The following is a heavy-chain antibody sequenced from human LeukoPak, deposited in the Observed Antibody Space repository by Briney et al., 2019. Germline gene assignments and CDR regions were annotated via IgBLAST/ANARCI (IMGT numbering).Heavy chain of an antibody. CDR1: GFTFSSHG. Sequence: GGSLRLSCAASGFTFSSHGMNWVRQAPGKGLEWVSGISPSGGITYYTDSVKGRFTISRDNSKNTLYLQMNSLRAEDTAVYYCAKKHGSSGYYFGEKNWFDPWGQGTLVTVSS. D-gene: IGHD3-22*01. J-gene: IGHJ5*02. V-gene: IGHV3-23*01. CDR3: AKKHGSSGYYFGEKNWFDP. CDR2: ISPSGGIT.